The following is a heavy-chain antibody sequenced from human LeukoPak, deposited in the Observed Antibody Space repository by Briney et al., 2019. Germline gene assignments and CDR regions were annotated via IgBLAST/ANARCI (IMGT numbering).Heavy chain of an antibody. CDR2: IWYDGSNK. J-gene: IGHJ4*02. D-gene: IGHD1-1*01. V-gene: IGHV3-33*08. CDR3: ARDGATLVFDY. Sequence: GGSLRLSCAASGFTFSAYWMTWVRQAPGKGLEWVAVIWYDGSNKYYADSVKGRFTISRDNSKNTLYLQMNSLRAEDTAVYYCARDGATLVFDYWGQGTLVTVSS. CDR1: GFTFSAYW.